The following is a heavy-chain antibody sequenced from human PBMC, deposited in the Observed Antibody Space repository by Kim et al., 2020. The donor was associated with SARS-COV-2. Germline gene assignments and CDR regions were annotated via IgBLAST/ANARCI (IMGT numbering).Heavy chain of an antibody. CDR2: ISAYNGNT. J-gene: IGHJ5*02. CDR1: GYTFTSYG. D-gene: IGHD1-26*01. CDR3: ERDIYSGSHDWFDP. Sequence: ASVKVSCKASGYTFTSYGISWVRQAPGQGLEWMGWISAYNGNTNYAQKLQGRVTMTTDTSTSTAYMELRSLRSDDTAVYYCERDIYSGSHDWFDPWGQGTLVTVSS. V-gene: IGHV1-18*01.